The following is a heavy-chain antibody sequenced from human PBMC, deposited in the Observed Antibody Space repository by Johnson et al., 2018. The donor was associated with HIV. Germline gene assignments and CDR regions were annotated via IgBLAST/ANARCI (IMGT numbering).Heavy chain of an antibody. D-gene: IGHD3-10*02. CDR3: ARNPLFSAFDI. Sequence: VQLVESGGGLVQPGGSLRLSCAASGFTFSTYWMSWVRQVPWKGLEWVANIKQDGSEKYYMDSVKGRFTVSRDNAKNSLYLQMNSLRAEDTAVYYCARNPLFSAFDIWGQGTMVTVSS. J-gene: IGHJ3*02. CDR2: IKQDGSEK. V-gene: IGHV3-7*05. CDR1: GFTFSTYW.